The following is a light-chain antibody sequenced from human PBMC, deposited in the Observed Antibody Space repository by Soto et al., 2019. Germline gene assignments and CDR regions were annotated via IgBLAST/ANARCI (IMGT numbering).Light chain of an antibody. CDR1: RSNIGINA. CDR3: AAWDDSLNGLV. CDR2: ANN. J-gene: IGLJ2*01. V-gene: IGLV1-44*01. Sequence: QSVLTQPPSVSGTPGQRVSISCSGSRSNIGINAVDWYHQLPGTAPKVLIYANNQRPSGVPDRFSDSKSGTSASLAINGLQSDDEAHYYCAAWDDSLNGLVFGGGTKVTVL.